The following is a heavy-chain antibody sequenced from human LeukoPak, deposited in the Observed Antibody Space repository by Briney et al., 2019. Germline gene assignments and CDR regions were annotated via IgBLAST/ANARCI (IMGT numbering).Heavy chain of an antibody. CDR1: GFTFSDYY. J-gene: IGHJ5*02. Sequence: PGGSLRLSCAASGFTFSDYYMSWIRQAPGKGLEWVSYISSSGSTIYYADSVKGRFTISRDNAKNSLYLQMNSLRAEDTAVYYCARVAQPYSDGRNWFDPWGQGTLVTVSS. V-gene: IGHV3-11*04. CDR3: ARVAQPYSDGRNWFDP. D-gene: IGHD2-21*01. CDR2: ISSSGSTI.